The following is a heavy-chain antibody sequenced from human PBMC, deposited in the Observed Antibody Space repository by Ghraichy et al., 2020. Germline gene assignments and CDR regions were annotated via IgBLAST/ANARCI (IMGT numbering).Heavy chain of an antibody. CDR3: ARDVGGNTFDD. D-gene: IGHD1-26*01. J-gene: IGHJ4*02. Sequence: ASVKVSCKASGYAFASHGFSWVRQAPGQGLDWMGWISANGGTSYAPKLQGRVTMTADASTSTAYMELRSLASDDTGVYYCARDVGGNTFDDWGQGTLVTV. CDR2: ISANGGT. CDR1: GYAFASHG. V-gene: IGHV1-18*01.